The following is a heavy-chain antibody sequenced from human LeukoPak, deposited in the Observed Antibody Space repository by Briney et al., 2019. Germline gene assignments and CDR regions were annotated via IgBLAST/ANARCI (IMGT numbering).Heavy chain of an antibody. J-gene: IGHJ5*02. CDR2: IYYSGST. Sequence: SETLSLTCTVSGGSISSSSYYWGWIRQPPGKGLEWIGSIYYSGSTYYNPSLKSRVATSVDTSKNQFSLKLSSVTAADTAVYYCARHSSGWYLGWFDPWGQGTLVTVSS. CDR1: GGSISSSSYY. V-gene: IGHV4-39*01. CDR3: ARHSSGWYLGWFDP. D-gene: IGHD6-19*01.